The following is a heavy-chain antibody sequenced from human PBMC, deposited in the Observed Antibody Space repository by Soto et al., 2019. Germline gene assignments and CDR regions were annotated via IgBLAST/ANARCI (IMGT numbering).Heavy chain of an antibody. D-gene: IGHD3-16*01. CDR2: IKLDGSEE. J-gene: IGHJ4*02. V-gene: IGHV3-7*03. Sequence: EVQLVESGGGLVQPGGSLRLSCAASGFTFSDYWMSWVRQAPGKGLEWVANIKLDGSEEYYVDSVKGRFTISRDNAKNSLSLQMSSLRSEDTAVYYCARGGGPIDYWGQGTLVTVSS. CDR1: GFTFSDYW. CDR3: ARGGGPIDY.